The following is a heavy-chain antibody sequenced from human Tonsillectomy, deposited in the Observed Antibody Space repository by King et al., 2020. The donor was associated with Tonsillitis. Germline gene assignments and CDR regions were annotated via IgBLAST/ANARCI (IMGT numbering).Heavy chain of an antibody. D-gene: IGHD4-17*01. Sequence: VQLVESGGGVVQPGRSLRLSCAASGFTFSSYAMHWVRQAPGKGLEWVAVISYDGSNKYYADSVKGRFTISRDNSKNTLYLQMNSLRAEDTAVYYCARDRAYGDYASNWFDPWGKGTLVTVSS. CDR3: ARDRAYGDYASNWFDP. V-gene: IGHV3-30-3*01. CDR1: GFTFSSYA. J-gene: IGHJ5*02. CDR2: ISYDGSNK.